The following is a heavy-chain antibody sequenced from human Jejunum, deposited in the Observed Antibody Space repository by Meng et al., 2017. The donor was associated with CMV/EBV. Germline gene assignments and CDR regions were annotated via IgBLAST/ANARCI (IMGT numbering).Heavy chain of an antibody. CDR3: ARRPIAVAGRDWFDP. V-gene: IGHV4-39*07. D-gene: IGHD6-19*01. J-gene: IGHJ5*02. Sequence: GSVSRSTYYWAWIRQPPGKGLEWIGSFYDGETTNYKPSLKSRVTISLDTSKNQFSLRLTSVTAADTAVYYCARRPIAVAGRDWFDPWGQGTLVTVSS. CDR1: GSVSRSTYY. CDR2: FYDGETT.